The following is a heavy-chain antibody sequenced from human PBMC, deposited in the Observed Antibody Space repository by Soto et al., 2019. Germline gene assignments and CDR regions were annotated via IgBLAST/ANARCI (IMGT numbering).Heavy chain of an antibody. Sequence: QVQLVQSGAEVEKPGASVKLSCKASGYSFSNYAMFWVRQAPGQSPEGMGWINAGNGHTEYSQKFEGRVTITRDTSATTVYMELSSLRSDDTAVYYCERGGSGWPFDDWCQGTLVTVSS. CDR2: INAGNGHT. J-gene: IGHJ4*01. D-gene: IGHD6-19*01. CDR3: ERGGSGWPFDD. V-gene: IGHV1-3*01. CDR1: GYSFSNYA.